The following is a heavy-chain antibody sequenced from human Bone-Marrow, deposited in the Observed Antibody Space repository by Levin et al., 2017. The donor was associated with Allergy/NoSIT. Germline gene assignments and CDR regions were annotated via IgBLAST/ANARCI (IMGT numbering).Heavy chain of an antibody. CDR3: ARTERGYSASGFFDL. CDR1: GGSIKSGGYS. D-gene: IGHD5-12*01. J-gene: IGHJ4*02. V-gene: IGHV4-31*01. CDR2: ISYNGGT. Sequence: SETLSLTCTVSGGSIKSGGYSWSWIRQHPEKGLEWIGYISYNGGTFDNPSLSSLLAISRDTSVNHFSLRLRSVTAADTAVYYCARTERGYSASGFFDLWGQGILVTVSS.